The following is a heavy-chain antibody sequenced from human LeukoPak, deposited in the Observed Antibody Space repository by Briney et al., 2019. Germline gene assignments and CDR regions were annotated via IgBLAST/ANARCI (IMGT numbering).Heavy chain of an antibody. J-gene: IGHJ4*02. CDR1: GFTFSSYW. D-gene: IGHD3-10*01. CDR2: INHSGST. V-gene: IGHV4-34*01. Sequence: GSLRLSCAASGFTFSSYWMSWVRQPPGKGLEWIGEINHSGSTNYNPSLKSRVTISVDTSKNQFSLKLSSVTAADTAVYYCARGPLVYGSGSYFPYYFDYWGQGTLVTVSS. CDR3: ARGPLVYGSGSYFPYYFDY.